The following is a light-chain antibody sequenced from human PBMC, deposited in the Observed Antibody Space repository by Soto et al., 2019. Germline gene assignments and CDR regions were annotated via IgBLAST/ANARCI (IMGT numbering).Light chain of an antibody. Sequence: DIPMTQSPSTLSASVGDRVTITCRASQSISSWLAWYQQKPGKAPNLLIYKASSLESGVPSRISGSGSGTEFTLTISSLQPDDFATYYCQQYNSYLFTFGPGTKVYIK. J-gene: IGKJ3*01. CDR2: KAS. CDR3: QQYNSYLFT. V-gene: IGKV1-5*03. CDR1: QSISSW.